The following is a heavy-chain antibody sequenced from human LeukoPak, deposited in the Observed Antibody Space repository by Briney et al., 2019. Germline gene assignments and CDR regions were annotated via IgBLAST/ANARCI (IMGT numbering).Heavy chain of an antibody. CDR1: GYTFTGYY. J-gene: IGHJ4*02. D-gene: IGHD6-6*01. V-gene: IGHV1-2*02. CDR2: INPNSGGT. CDR3: ARDPSSSPSSYYFDY. Sequence: ASVKVSCKASGYTFTGYYMHWVRQAPGQGLEWMGWINPNSGGTNYAQKFQGRVTMTRDTSISTAYMELSRLRSDDTAVYCCARDPSSSPSSYYFDYWGQGTLVTVSS.